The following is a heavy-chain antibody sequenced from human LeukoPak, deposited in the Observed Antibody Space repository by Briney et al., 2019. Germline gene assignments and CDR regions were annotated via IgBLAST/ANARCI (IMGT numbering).Heavy chain of an antibody. V-gene: IGHV1-2*02. CDR2: INPNSGGT. J-gene: IGHJ4*02. CDR1: GYTFTGYY. CDR3: ARVGGCYTPIFPFDY. Sequence: EASVKVSCKASGYTFTGYYMHWVRQAPGQGLEWMGWINPNSGGTNYAQKFQGRVTMTRDTSISTAYMELSRLRSDDTAVYYCARVGGCYTPIFPFDYWGQGTLVTVSS. D-gene: IGHD3-3*01.